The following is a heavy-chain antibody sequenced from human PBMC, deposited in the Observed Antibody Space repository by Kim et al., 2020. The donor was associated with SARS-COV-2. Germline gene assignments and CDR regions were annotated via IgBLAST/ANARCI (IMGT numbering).Heavy chain of an antibody. CDR3: AKRMGIFWLGQLLENWHFDL. V-gene: IGHV3-30*18. D-gene: IGHD3-10*01. CDR2: ISYEGSKQ. J-gene: IGHJ2*01. CDR1: GFNFNNDG. Sequence: GGSLRLSCEASGFNFNNDGMHWVRQAPGKGLEWVALISYEGSKQYYADSVKGRVSITRDWSKNTLYLDMNTLKSEDAAVYYCAKRMGIFWLGQLLENWHFDLWGRGTLVTVSS.